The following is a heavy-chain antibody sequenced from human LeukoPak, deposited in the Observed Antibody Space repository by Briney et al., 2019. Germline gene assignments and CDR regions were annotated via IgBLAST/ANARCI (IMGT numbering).Heavy chain of an antibody. CDR1: GFTFSSYW. Sequence: SGGSLRLSCAASGFTFSSYWMHWVRQAPGKGLVWVSRINSDGSSTSYADSVKGRFTISRDNAKNTLYLQMNSLRAEDTAVYYCASPLNVAHYMDVWGKGTTVTVSS. V-gene: IGHV3-74*01. CDR3: ASPLNVAHYMDV. CDR2: INSDGSST. D-gene: IGHD5-12*01. J-gene: IGHJ6*03.